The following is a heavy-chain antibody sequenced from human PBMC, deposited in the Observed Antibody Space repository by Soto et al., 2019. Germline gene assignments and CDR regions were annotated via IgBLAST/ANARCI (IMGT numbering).Heavy chain of an antibody. CDR3: ARIRSGWYRRYYFDY. CDR2: INHSGST. Sequence: PSETLSLTCAVYGGSFSGYYWSWIRQPPGKGLEWIGEINHSGSTNYNPSLKSRVTISVDTSKNQFSLKLSSVTAADTAVYYCARIRSGWYRRYYFDYWGQGTLVTVSS. V-gene: IGHV4-34*01. D-gene: IGHD6-19*01. J-gene: IGHJ4*02. CDR1: GGSFSGYY.